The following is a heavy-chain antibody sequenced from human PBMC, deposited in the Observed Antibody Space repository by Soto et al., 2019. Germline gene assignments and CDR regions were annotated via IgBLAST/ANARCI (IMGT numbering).Heavy chain of an antibody. V-gene: IGHV1-2*02. J-gene: IGHJ6*02. D-gene: IGHD3-9*01. CDR3: ARDFFPILTGYYIAYYYGMDV. CDR1: GYTSTGYY. Sequence: GASVKVSCKASGYTSTGYYMHWVRQAPGQGLEWMGWINPNSGGTNYAQKFQGRVTMTRDTSISTAYMELSRLRSDDTAVYYCARDFFPILTGYYIAYYYGMDVWGQGTTVTVSS. CDR2: INPNSGGT.